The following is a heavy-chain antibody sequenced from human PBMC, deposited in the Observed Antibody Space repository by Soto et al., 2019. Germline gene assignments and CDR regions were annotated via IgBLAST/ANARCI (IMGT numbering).Heavy chain of an antibody. J-gene: IGHJ6*02. Sequence: PSETLSLTCTVSGGSISSGGYYWSWIRQHPGKGLEWIGYIYYSGSTYYNPSLKSRVTISVDTSKNQFSLKLSSVTAADTDVYYCARDRVVVVPDAIRYYYYGMDVWGQGTPVTVSS. CDR2: IYYSGST. V-gene: IGHV4-31*03. CDR1: GGSISSGGYY. D-gene: IGHD2-2*01. CDR3: ARDRVVVVPDAIRYYYYGMDV.